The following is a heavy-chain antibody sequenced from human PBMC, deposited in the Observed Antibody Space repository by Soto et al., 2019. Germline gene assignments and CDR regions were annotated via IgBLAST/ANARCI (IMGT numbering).Heavy chain of an antibody. CDR1: GFTFSNYV. Sequence: PGGSLRLSCAASGFTFSNYVLSWVRQAPGKGLEWVSAISGTGGSTYYADSVKGRFTISRDNSKNTLYVQMNSLRVEDTAVYYCARDEGSAAGDGPFDYWGQGTLVTVSS. D-gene: IGHD6-13*01. CDR2: ISGTGGST. J-gene: IGHJ4*02. CDR3: ARDEGSAAGDGPFDY. V-gene: IGHV3-23*01.